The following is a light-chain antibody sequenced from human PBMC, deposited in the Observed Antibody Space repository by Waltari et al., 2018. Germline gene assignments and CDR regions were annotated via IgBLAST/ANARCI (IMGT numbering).Light chain of an antibody. V-gene: IGKV3-15*01. J-gene: IGKJ1*01. Sequence: EIVMTQSPATLSVSPGERATLSCRASQSVSNSLAWYLHKPGQAPRLLIYGASTRATGIPARFSGSWSGTEFTLTISSLQSEDFAVYYCQQYNNWPRTFGQGTKVEI. CDR1: QSVSNS. CDR3: QQYNNWPRT. CDR2: GAS.